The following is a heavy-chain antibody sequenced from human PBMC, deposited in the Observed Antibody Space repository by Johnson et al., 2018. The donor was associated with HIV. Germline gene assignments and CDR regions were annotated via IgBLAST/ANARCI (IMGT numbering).Heavy chain of an antibody. Sequence: QAQLVESGGGVVQPGRSLRLSCAASGFTLSKYAMHWVRQAPGKGLEWVAVISYDGSNKYYADSVKGRFTISRDNSKNTLYLQMNSLKTEDTAVYYCTTKPYSSSWYGAFDIWGQGTMVTVSS. V-gene: IGHV3-30*04. D-gene: IGHD6-13*01. CDR3: TTKPYSSSWYGAFDI. CDR2: ISYDGSNK. CDR1: GFTLSKYA. J-gene: IGHJ3*02.